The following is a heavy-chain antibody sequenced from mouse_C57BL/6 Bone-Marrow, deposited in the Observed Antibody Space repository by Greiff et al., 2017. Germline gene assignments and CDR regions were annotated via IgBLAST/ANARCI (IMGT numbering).Heavy chain of an antibody. CDR1: GYTFTSYW. Sequence: QVQLQQPGAELVRPGSSVKLSCKASGYTFTSYWMDWVKQRPGQGLEWIGNIYPSDSETHSNQKFKDKATLTVDKSSSTAYMPLSSLTSEDSAVYYCARSATMVTTGNWFADGGQGTLVTVSA. CDR2: IYPSDSET. J-gene: IGHJ3*01. V-gene: IGHV1-61*01. CDR3: ARSATMVTTGNWFAD. D-gene: IGHD2-2*01.